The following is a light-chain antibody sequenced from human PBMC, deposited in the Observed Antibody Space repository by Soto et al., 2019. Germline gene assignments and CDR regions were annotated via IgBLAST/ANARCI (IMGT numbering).Light chain of an antibody. Sequence: QPWPTQPPPGSAAPGPTASLLRPRNSSNIGNNYVSWYQQLPGTAPKLLIYENNRRPSGIPDRFSGSKSGTSATLGITGLQTGDEADYYCGTWDSSLSGYVFGTGTKVTVL. V-gene: IGLV1-51*02. CDR3: GTWDSSLSGYV. J-gene: IGLJ1*01. CDR2: ENN. CDR1: SSNIGNNY.